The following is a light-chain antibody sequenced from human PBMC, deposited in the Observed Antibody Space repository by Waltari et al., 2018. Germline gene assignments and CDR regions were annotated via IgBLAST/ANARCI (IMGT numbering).Light chain of an antibody. CDR2: GTS. CDR1: QTITSSS. V-gene: IGKV3-20*01. Sequence: EIVLTQSPGTLSLSPGERATLSCRASQTITSSSLARYQQKPGQAPRLLIYGTSSRATGIPDRFGGSGSGTDFTLTISRLEPEDFAVYSCQQYGGSPLTFGGGTKVDIK. CDR3: QQYGGSPLT. J-gene: IGKJ4*01.